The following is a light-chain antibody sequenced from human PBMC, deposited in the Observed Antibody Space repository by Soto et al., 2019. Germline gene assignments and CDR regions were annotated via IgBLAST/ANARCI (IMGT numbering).Light chain of an antibody. CDR1: QSVSGY. V-gene: IGKV3-11*01. Sequence: EIVLTQAPATLSLSPGERATLSCRASQSVSGYLAWYQQKPGQAPRLLIYDASNRATGIPARFSGSGSGTDFTLTISSLEPEDFAVYYCQQRSTTFGGGTKVDIK. J-gene: IGKJ4*01. CDR2: DAS. CDR3: QQRSTT.